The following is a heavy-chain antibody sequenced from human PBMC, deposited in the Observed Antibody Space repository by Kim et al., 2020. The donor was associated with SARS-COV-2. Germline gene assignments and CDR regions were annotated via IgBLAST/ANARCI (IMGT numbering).Heavy chain of an antibody. J-gene: IGHJ4*02. CDR3: ARGDTSGYYYYDS. CDR2: IWYDGSNK. CDR1: GFTFNNDD. Sequence: GGSLRLSCAASGFTFNNDDFHWVRQAPGKGLEWVAIIWYDGSNKYYADSVKGRFTISRDNSKNTLYLQMNSLRAEDAAVYYCARGDTSGYYYYDSWGQGNLVTFSS. V-gene: IGHV3-33*01. D-gene: IGHD3-22*01.